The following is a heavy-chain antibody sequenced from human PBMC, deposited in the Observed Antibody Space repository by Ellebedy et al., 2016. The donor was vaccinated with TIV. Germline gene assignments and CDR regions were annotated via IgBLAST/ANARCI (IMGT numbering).Heavy chain of an antibody. CDR2: IYWDDVE. Sequence: SGPTLVKPTQTLTLTCTFSGFSLSTYGVGVGWIRQPPGKALEWLALIYWDDVERYSPSLKTRLTISKDISRNQVVLRMTNMDPGDTATYYCAHRQEYSNGWFPFDYWGQGTLITVSP. D-gene: IGHD2/OR15-2a*01. J-gene: IGHJ4*02. V-gene: IGHV2-5*02. CDR1: GFSLSTYGVG. CDR3: AHRQEYSNGWFPFDY.